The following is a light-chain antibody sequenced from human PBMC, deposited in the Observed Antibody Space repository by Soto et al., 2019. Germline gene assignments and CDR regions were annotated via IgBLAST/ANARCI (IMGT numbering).Light chain of an antibody. CDR3: QQYNNWLT. CDR1: QSVSSN. CDR2: GTS. V-gene: IGKV3-15*01. J-gene: IGKJ4*01. Sequence: EIVMTQSPATLSVSPGERATLSCRASQSVSSNLAWYQQKLGQAPRLLIYGTSTRATGNPARFSGSGSGTEFTLTISSLQSEDFAVYYCQQYNNWLTFGGGTKVEIK.